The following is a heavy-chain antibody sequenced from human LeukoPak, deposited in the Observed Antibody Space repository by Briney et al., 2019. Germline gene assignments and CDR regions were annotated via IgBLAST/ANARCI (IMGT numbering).Heavy chain of an antibody. CDR2: ISGYNGNT. D-gene: IGHD3-10*01. V-gene: IGHV1-18*01. J-gene: IGHJ5*02. CDR3: ARGGHRRYYYNSGSEFDP. Sequence: ASVKVSCKAPGGTFSSSTISWVRQAPGQGLEWMGWISGYNGNTNYAQKFQGRVTMTTDTSTSTAYMELRSLRSDDTAVYYCARGGHRRYYYNSGSEFDPWGQGTLVTVSS. CDR1: GGTFSSST.